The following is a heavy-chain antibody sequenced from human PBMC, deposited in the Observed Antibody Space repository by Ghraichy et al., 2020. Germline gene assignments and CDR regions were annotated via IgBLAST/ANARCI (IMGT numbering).Heavy chain of an antibody. D-gene: IGHD2-21*01. CDR3: ARDEIPDKGPPGENWFDP. Sequence: GGSLRLSCAASGFTFSSYAMHWVRQAPGKGLEWVAVISYDGSNKYYADSVKGRFTISRDNSKNTLYLQMNSLRAEDTAVYYCARDEIPDKGPPGENWFDPWGQGTLVTVSS. V-gene: IGHV3-30*04. J-gene: IGHJ5*02. CDR2: ISYDGSNK. CDR1: GFTFSSYA.